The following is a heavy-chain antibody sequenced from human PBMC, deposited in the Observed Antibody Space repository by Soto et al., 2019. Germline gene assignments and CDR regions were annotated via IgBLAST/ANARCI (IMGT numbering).Heavy chain of an antibody. Sequence: EVQLLESGGGLVQPGGSLGLSCAASGFTFSSYAMTWVRQAPGKGLEWVSTTSGSGGSTYYADSVKGRFTISRDNSKNTLYLQMNSLRAEDTAVYSCAQTVAGDYWGQGTLVTVSS. CDR2: TSGSGGST. J-gene: IGHJ4*02. V-gene: IGHV3-23*01. D-gene: IGHD6-19*01. CDR3: AQTVAGDY. CDR1: GFTFSSYA.